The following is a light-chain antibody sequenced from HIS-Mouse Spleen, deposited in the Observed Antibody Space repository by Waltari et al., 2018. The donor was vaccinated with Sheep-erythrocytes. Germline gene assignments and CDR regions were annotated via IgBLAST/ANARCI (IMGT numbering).Light chain of an antibody. J-gene: IGLJ2*01. Sequence: QSALTQPPSASGSPGQSVTIPCTGTSSDVGGYNYVSWYQQHPGKAPKLMIYEVSKRPSGVPDRFSGSKSGNTASLTISGTQAMDEADYYCQAWDSSTAWNVVFGGGTKLTVL. V-gene: IGLV2-8*01. CDR2: EVS. CDR3: QAWDSSTAWNVV. CDR1: SSDVGGYNY.